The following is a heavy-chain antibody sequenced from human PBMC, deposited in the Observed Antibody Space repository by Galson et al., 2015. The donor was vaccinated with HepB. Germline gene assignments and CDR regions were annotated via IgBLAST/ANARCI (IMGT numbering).Heavy chain of an antibody. V-gene: IGHV3-7*03. CDR2: INQGGGAN. CDR1: GSRFDSHF. D-gene: IGHD6-19*01. CDR3: TRLQSYAFDL. Sequence: LRLSCAASGSRFDSHFMAWVRQTPVKGLEWVADINQGGGANFYLDSVKGRFTISRDNAKNSVYLQMSSLTAEDTAVYYYTRLQSYAFDLWGQGTMVTVSS. J-gene: IGHJ3*01.